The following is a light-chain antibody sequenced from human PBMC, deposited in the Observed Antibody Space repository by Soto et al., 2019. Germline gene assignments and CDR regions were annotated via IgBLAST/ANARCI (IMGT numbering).Light chain of an antibody. CDR1: SSDVGGYND. V-gene: IGLV2-11*01. CDR2: AVS. CDR3: CSYAGSYTYV. Sequence: QSALTQSRSVSGSPGQSVTISCTGTSSDVGGYNDVSWYQQHPGKAPKFIIYAVSKRPSGVPDRFSGSKSGNTASLTISGLQAEDESDYYCCSYAGSYTYVFGTGTKLTVL. J-gene: IGLJ1*01.